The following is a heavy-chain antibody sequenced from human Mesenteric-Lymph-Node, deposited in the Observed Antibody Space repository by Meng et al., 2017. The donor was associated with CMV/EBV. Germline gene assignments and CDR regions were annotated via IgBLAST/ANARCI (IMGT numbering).Heavy chain of an antibody. CDR2: INHSGST. V-gene: IGHV4-34*01. J-gene: IGHJ4*02. Sequence: CAVFGGALGCYEVRLIRQPPGKGLEWIGEINHSGSTNYNPSLKSRVTISVDTSKNQFSLKLSSVTAADTAVYYCARGPLDFWSDFTYWGQGTLVTVSS. D-gene: IGHD3-3*01. CDR1: GGALGCYE. CDR3: ARGPLDFWSDFTY.